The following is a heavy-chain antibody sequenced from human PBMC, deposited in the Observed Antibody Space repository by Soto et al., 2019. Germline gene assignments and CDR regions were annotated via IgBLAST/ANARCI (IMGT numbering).Heavy chain of an antibody. J-gene: IGHJ4*02. D-gene: IGHD6-19*01. CDR3: AMPTAYNSGWVGLIDY. Sequence: QVQLVESGGGVVQPGRSLRLSCAASGFTFSSYGMHWVRQAPGKGLEWVAVISHDGSNKYYADSVKGRFTITRDNSKNTLYLQMDSLRAEDTAVYYCAMPTAYNSGWVGLIDYWGQGALLTVSS. CDR1: GFTFSSYG. V-gene: IGHV3-30*03. CDR2: ISHDGSNK.